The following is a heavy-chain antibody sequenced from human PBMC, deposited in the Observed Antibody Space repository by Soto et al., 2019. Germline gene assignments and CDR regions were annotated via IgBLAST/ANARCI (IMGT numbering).Heavy chain of an antibody. CDR1: GFTFSSYA. CDR3: ARDGYWGVPWITGTTAWFDP. V-gene: IGHV3-30-3*01. Sequence: QPGGSLRLSCAASGFTFSSYAMHWVRQAPGKGLEWVAVISYDGSNKYYADSVKGRFTISRDNSKNTLYLQMDSLRAEDTAVYYCARDGYWGVPWITGTTAWFDPWGQGTLVTVSS. D-gene: IGHD1-7*01. J-gene: IGHJ5*02. CDR2: ISYDGSNK.